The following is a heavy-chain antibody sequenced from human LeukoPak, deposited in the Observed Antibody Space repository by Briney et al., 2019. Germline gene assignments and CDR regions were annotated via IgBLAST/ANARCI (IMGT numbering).Heavy chain of an antibody. CDR2: INQDGSEK. CDR1: GFTFSSYW. CDR3: ARDKSVYYDTSGSRFDY. V-gene: IGHV3-7*01. Sequence: GSLRLSCAASGFTFSSYWMSWVRQAPGKGLEWVANINQDGSEKYYVDSVKGRFTISRDNAKNSLYLQMNSLRAEDTAVYYCARDKSVYYDTSGSRFDYWGQGTLVTVSS. D-gene: IGHD3-22*01. J-gene: IGHJ4*02.